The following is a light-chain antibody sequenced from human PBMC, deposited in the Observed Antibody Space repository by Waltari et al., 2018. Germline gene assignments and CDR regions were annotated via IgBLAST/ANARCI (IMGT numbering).Light chain of an antibody. CDR2: VDSDGRH. Sequence: QLVLTQSPSASASLVASVTLTFTLNSGHSNNAIAWPQQQPGKGPRYLMKVDSDGRHFKWDGITDRFSGSSSGAGRYLTISCLQSDDEDDYYCQTWGTGIRVFGGGTKLTVL. CDR1: SGHSNNA. CDR3: QTWGTGIRV. J-gene: IGLJ3*02. V-gene: IGLV4-69*01.